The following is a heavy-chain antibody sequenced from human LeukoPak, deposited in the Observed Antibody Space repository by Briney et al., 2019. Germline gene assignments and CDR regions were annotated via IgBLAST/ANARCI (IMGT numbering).Heavy chain of an antibody. CDR2: IYPGDSDT. Sequence: GESLKISCKGSGYSFPSYWIGRVRQMPGKGLEWMGIIYPGDSDTRYSPSFQGQVTISADKSISTAYLQWSSLKASDTAMYYCAMRNGGSGSYYTRLDYWGQGTLVTVSS. D-gene: IGHD3-10*01. CDR1: GYSFPSYW. J-gene: IGHJ4*02. V-gene: IGHV5-51*01. CDR3: AMRNGGSGSYYTRLDY.